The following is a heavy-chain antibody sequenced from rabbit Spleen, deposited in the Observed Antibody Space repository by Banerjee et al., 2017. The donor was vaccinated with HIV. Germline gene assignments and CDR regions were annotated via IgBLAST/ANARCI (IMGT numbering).Heavy chain of an antibody. D-gene: IGHD8-1*01. CDR2: IYTGSSGST. J-gene: IGHJ4*01. CDR1: GIDFSSSYH. Sequence: QEQLEESGGDLVKPEGSLTLTCTASGIDFSSSYHMCWVRQTPGKGPEWIACIYTGSSGSTYYASWVNGRFTISRSTSLNTVTLQMTSLTAADTATYFCARGGFYAGNSYLDLWGQGTLVTVS. CDR3: ARGGFYAGNSYLDL. V-gene: IGHV1S45*01.